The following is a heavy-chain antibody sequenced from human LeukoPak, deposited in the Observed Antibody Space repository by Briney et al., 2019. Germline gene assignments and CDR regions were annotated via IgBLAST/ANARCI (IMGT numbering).Heavy chain of an antibody. CDR1: GYTFTGYY. CDR3: ARGGPVLRYFDYYYYGMDV. D-gene: IGHD3-9*01. J-gene: IGHJ6*02. V-gene: IGHV1-2*02. CDR2: INPNSGGT. Sequence: ASVKVSCKASGYTFTGYYMHWVRQAPGQGLEWMGWINPNSGGTNYAQKFQGRVTMTRDTSISTAYMELSRLRSDDTAVYYCARGGPVLRYFDYYYYGMDVWGQGTTVTVSS.